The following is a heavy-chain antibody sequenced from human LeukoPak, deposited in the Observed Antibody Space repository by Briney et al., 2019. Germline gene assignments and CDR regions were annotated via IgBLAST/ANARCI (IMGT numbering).Heavy chain of an antibody. CDR1: GFTFSNYG. CDR3: ARASDLRALASSYYFDY. J-gene: IGHJ4*02. CDR2: IWYDGSNK. Sequence: GGSLRLSCAAAGFTFSNYGMHWVRQAPGKGPEWVAVIWYDGSNKHYADSVKGRFTISRDNSKNTLYLQVISLRAEDTAVYYCARASDLRALASSYYFDYWGQGALVTVSS. D-gene: IGHD6-19*01. V-gene: IGHV3-33*01.